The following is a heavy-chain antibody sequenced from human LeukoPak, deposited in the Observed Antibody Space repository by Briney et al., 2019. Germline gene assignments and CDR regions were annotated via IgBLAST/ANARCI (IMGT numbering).Heavy chain of an antibody. D-gene: IGHD2-8*01. CDR1: GGSISNTNW. CDR3: ARHRYCTNGVCYLVPRAFDP. Sequence: PSGTLSLTCGVSGGSISNTNWWTWFRQPPGKGLEWIGEVNLQGSTNYNPSLKSRVAISVDKSENHISLKLTSVTAADTAVYYCARHRYCTNGVCYLVPRAFDPWGQGTLVTVSS. J-gene: IGHJ5*02. CDR2: VNLQGST. V-gene: IGHV4-4*02.